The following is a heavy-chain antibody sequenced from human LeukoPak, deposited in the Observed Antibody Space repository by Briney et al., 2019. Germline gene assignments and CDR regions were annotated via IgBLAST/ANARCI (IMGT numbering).Heavy chain of an antibody. D-gene: IGHD2-15*01. CDR3: AKDRGYCSGGSCRLSRYFDY. CDR2: ISGSGGST. Sequence: GGSLRLSCAASGFTFSSYGMSWVRQAPGKGLEWVSAISGSGGSTYYADSVKGRFTISRDNCKNTLYPQMNSLRAEDTAVYYCAKDRGYCSGGSCRLSRYFDYWGQGTLVTVSS. J-gene: IGHJ4*02. CDR1: GFTFSSYG. V-gene: IGHV3-23*01.